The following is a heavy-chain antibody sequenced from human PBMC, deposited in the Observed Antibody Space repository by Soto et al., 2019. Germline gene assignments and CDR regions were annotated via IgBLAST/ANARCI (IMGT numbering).Heavy chain of an antibody. CDR2: IYTSGST. J-gene: IGHJ5*02. V-gene: IGHV4-4*07. CDR3: ARDRYYDSSGYYPNWFDP. CDR1: GGSISSYY. D-gene: IGHD3-22*01. Sequence: TSETLSLTCTVSGGSISSYYWSWIRQPAGKGLEWIGRIYTSGSTNYNPSLKSRVTMSVDTSKNQFSLKLSSVTAADTAVYYCARDRYYDSSGYYPNWFDPWGQGTLVTVSS.